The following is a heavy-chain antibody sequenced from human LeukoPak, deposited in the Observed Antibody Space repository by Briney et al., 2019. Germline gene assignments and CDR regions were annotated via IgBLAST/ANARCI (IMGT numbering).Heavy chain of an antibody. V-gene: IGHV1-69*06. J-gene: IGHJ4*02. D-gene: IGHD6-13*01. CDR3: ARTLAGPDYFDY. CDR2: IIPIFGTA. CDR1: GGTFSSYA. Sequence: GASVKVSCKASGGTFSSYAISWVRQAPGQGLESMGGIIPIFGTANYAQKFQGRVTITADKSTSTAYMELSSLRSEDTAVYYCARTLAGPDYFDYWGQGSLVTVSS.